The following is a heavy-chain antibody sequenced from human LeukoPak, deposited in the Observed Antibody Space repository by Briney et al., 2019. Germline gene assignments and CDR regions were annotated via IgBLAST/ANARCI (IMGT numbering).Heavy chain of an antibody. CDR2: INLNSGGT. D-gene: IGHD1-26*01. J-gene: IGHJ4*02. V-gene: IGHV1-2*02. CDR3: ARHPYSGSYHFDY. Sequence: ASVKVSCKASGYIFTGYYMHWARQAPAQGLEWMGWINLNSGGTNSAQKFQGRVTMTRDTSISTAYMELSRLTSDDTAVYYCARHPYSGSYHFDYWGQGTLVTVSS. CDR1: GYIFTGYY.